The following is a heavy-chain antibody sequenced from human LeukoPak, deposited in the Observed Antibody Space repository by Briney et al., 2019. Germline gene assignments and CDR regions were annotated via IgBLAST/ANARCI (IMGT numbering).Heavy chain of an antibody. CDR1: GGSISSSSYY. V-gene: IGHV4-39*01. Sequence: SETLSLTCTVSGGSISSSSYYWGWIRQPPGKGLEWIGSIYYSGSTYCNPSLKSRVTISVDTSKNQFSLKLSSVTAADTAVYYCARHVVIAAADRSNWFDPWGQGTLVTVPS. CDR2: IYYSGST. D-gene: IGHD6-13*01. CDR3: ARHVVIAAADRSNWFDP. J-gene: IGHJ5*02.